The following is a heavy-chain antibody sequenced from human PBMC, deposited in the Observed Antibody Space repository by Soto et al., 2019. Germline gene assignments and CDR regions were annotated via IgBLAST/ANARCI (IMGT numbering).Heavy chain of an antibody. CDR2: INSDGSST. V-gene: IGHV3-74*01. Sequence: GGSLRLSCPASGFTFSSYWMHWVRQAPGKGLVWVSRINSDGSSTSYADSVKGRFTISRDNAKNTLYLQMNSLRAEDTAVYYCARGHITIFRLAPYYFDYWGQGTLVTVSS. CDR3: ARGHITIFRLAPYYFDY. CDR1: GFTFSSYW. J-gene: IGHJ4*02. D-gene: IGHD3-3*01.